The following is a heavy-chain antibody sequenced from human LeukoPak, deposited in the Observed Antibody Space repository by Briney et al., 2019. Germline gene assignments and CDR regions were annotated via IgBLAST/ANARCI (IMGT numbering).Heavy chain of an antibody. CDR2: INPNSGGT. V-gene: IGHV1-2*02. CDR3: ARDSYMAAADTWFDP. Sequence: ASVKVSCKASGYTFTGYYMHWVRQAPGQGLEWMGWINPNSGGTNYAQKFQGRVTITSDTSASTAYMEVRSLTSEDTAIYYCARDSYMAAADTWFDPWGQGTLVTVSS. J-gene: IGHJ5*02. D-gene: IGHD6-13*01. CDR1: GYTFTGYY.